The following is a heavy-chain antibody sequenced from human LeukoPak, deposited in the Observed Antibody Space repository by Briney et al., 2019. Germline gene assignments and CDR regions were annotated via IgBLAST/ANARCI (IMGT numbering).Heavy chain of an antibody. CDR3: ARPDISGCFLFDN. Sequence: GASVKVSCKTFGYTFTNYGITWVRQAPGQGLEWMGWINTYNGNTNYAQKLQGRVTMTTDTSTSTAYMEVTSLRSDDTAVYYCARPDISGCFLFDNWGQGTLVTVSS. CDR1: GYTFTNYG. CDR2: INTYNGNT. J-gene: IGHJ4*02. V-gene: IGHV1-18*01. D-gene: IGHD3-22*01.